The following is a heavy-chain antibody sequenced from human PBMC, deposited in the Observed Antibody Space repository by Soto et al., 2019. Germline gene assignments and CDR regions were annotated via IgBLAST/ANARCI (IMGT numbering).Heavy chain of an antibody. Sequence: GGSLRLSCAASGFTFSSYAMHWVRQAPGKGLEWVAVISYDGSNKYYADSVKGRFTISRDNSKNTLYLQMNSLRAEDTAVYYCARDAAPGCGDCSPYYFDYWGQGTLVTVSS. CDR3: ARDAAPGCGDCSPYYFDY. CDR2: ISYDGSNK. J-gene: IGHJ4*02. V-gene: IGHV3-30-3*01. CDR1: GFTFSSYA. D-gene: IGHD2-21*02.